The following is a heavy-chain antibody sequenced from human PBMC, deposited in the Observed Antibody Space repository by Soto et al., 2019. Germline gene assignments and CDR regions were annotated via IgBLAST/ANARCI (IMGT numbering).Heavy chain of an antibody. CDR1: AGTFSSFV. CDR3: ARDRSLKPYYYDSRVPYFYGMDV. V-gene: IGHV1-69*01. Sequence: QVKLLQSGAEVKKPGSSVKVSCKASAGTFSSFVISWVRQAPGQGLEWMGGIMPIFGTPNKAQKFQGRGTITEDESNSTGYLELSSLASEDTAVYYCARDRSLKPYYYDSRVPYFYGMDVW. CDR2: IMPIFGTP. J-gene: IGHJ6*01. D-gene: IGHD3-22*01.